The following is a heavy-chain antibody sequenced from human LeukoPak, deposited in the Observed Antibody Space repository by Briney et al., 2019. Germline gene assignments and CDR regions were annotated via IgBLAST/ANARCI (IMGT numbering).Heavy chain of an antibody. D-gene: IGHD3-10*01. V-gene: IGHV1-2*02. CDR3: AREDPLYASGADTFDY. J-gene: IGHJ4*02. CDR2: INPNTGDT. CDR1: GFTFNAYY. Sequence: ASVKVSCKASGFTFNAYYIHWVRQAPGQGLEWMGWINPNTGDTNFAQKFQGRVAMTRDTSLSTAYMDLSRLTSDDTAVYYCAREDPLYASGADTFDYWGQGTLVTVSS.